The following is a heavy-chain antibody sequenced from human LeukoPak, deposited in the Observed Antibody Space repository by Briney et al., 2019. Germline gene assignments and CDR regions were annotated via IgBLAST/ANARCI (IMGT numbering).Heavy chain of an antibody. D-gene: IGHD3-22*01. V-gene: IGHV4-4*07. Sequence: SETLSLTCTVSGGSISSYYWSWIRQPAGKGLEWIGRIYTSGSTNYNPSLKSRVTISVDKSKNQFSLKLSSVTAADTAVYYCVGGYYDSSGYPMGDFDHWGQGTLVTVSS. CDR3: VGGYYDSSGYPMGDFDH. J-gene: IGHJ4*02. CDR1: GGSISSYY. CDR2: IYTSGST.